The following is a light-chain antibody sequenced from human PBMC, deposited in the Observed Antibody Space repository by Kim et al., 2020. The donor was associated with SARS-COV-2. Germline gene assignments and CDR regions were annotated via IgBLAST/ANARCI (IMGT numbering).Light chain of an antibody. CDR2: EDK. V-gene: IGLV6-57*03. CDR1: SGSIARNY. Sequence: PGKTVTLPCPRSSGSIARNYGQWYQQRPGSAPTTVIYEDKQRPSGVPDRFSGSIDSSSNSASLTISGLKTEDEADYYCQSYDSTVIFGGGTQLTVL. CDR3: QSYDSTVI. J-gene: IGLJ2*01.